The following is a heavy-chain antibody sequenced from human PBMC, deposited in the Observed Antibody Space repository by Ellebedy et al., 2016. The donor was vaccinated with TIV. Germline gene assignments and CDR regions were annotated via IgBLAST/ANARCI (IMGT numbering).Heavy chain of an antibody. J-gene: IGHJ6*02. CDR1: GDSISGDF. CDR3: ARDRGTIVRGVSYYNGLDV. Sequence: PSDTLSLTCTVSGDSISGDFWTWIRQSPGRPMEYIGYIHYSGSTNYNPSLKSRVTISLDTSKNQFSLNLKSVTFADTAVYYCARDRGTIVRGVSYYNGLDVWGQGTTVTVSS. V-gene: IGHV4-59*01. CDR2: IHYSGST. D-gene: IGHD3-10*01.